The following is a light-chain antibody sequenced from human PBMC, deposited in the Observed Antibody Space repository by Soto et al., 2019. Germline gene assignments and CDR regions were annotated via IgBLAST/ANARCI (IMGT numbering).Light chain of an antibody. CDR2: ENN. V-gene: IGLV1-51*02. CDR3: GTGSV. J-gene: IGLJ1*01. Sequence: QSVLTQPPSVSAAPGQKVTISCSGSSSNIGNNYVSWYQQLPGTAPKLLIYENNKRPSGIPDRFSGSKSGTSATLGITGLQTGDEAAYYCGTGSVFGTGTKLTVL. CDR1: SSNIGNNY.